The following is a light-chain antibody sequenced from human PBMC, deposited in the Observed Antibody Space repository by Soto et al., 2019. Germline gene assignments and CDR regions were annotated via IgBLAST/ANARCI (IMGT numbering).Light chain of an antibody. V-gene: IGKV1-5*01. CDR2: DAS. CDR1: HSISTW. CDR3: QQYNSFSWT. J-gene: IGKJ1*01. Sequence: DIQMTQSPSTLSASIGDRVTITCRASHSISTWLAWYQQKPGRAPKSLIYDASILKSGVPSRFSGSGSGTEFTLTISSLQPDDLATYYCQQYNSFSWTFGQGTKWIS.